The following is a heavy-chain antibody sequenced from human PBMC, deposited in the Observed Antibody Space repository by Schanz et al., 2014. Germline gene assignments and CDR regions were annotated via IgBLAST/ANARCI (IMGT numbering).Heavy chain of an antibody. CDR2: INPNTGGT. CDR3: AREKGHGYSGFS. D-gene: IGHD5-12*01. CDR1: GYTFTAYF. Sequence: QVLLVQSGAEVKQSGASVKVSCKASGYTFTAYFIHWVRQAPGQGLEWMGRINPNTGGTNFAQKFQGRVTMTRDTSITTAYMDLSGLTSDDTAVYYCAREKGHGYSGFSWGQGTLLAVSS. V-gene: IGHV1-2*06. J-gene: IGHJ5*02.